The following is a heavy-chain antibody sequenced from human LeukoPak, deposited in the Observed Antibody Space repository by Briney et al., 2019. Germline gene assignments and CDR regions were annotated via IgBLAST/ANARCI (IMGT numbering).Heavy chain of an antibody. Sequence: PSETLSLTCAVYGGSFSGYYWSWIRQPPGKGLEWIGEINHSRSTNYNPSLKSRVTISVVTSKNQFSLKLTSVTAADTAVYYCARRSPWEYFDLWGRGTLVTVSS. CDR3: ARRSPWEYFDL. V-gene: IGHV4-34*01. D-gene: IGHD1-26*01. CDR2: INHSRST. CDR1: GGSFSGYY. J-gene: IGHJ2*01.